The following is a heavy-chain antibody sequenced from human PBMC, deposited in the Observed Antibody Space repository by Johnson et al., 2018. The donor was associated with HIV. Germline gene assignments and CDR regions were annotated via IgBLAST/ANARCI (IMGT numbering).Heavy chain of an antibody. CDR3: AKERAYISTFDI. CDR1: GFTFSSYG. J-gene: IGHJ3*02. Sequence: QVQLVESGGGLVQPGRSLRLSCAASGFTFSSYGMHWVRQAPGKGLEWVAIISYDGSNKYYRDSVKGRFTISRDNSKNTLYLQMNSLRAEDTAVYYCAKERAYISTFDIWGQGTLVTVSS. V-gene: IGHV3-30*18. CDR2: ISYDGSNK. D-gene: IGHD5-18*01.